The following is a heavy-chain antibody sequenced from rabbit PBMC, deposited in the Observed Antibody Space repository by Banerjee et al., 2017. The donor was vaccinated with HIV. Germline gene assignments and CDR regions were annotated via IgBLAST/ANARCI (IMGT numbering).Heavy chain of an antibody. J-gene: IGHJ2*01. V-gene: IGHV1S40*01. CDR3: ARNYVNAFDP. Sequence: QSLEESGGDLVKPGASLTLTCKASGFDFTSTYYMCWVRQAPGKGLELIACIDISSVSTDYANWPKGRFTISKASSTTVTLQMTSLTVADTATYFCARNYVNAFDPRGPGTLVTVS. CDR2: IDISSVST. D-gene: IGHD1-1*01. CDR1: GFDFTSTYY.